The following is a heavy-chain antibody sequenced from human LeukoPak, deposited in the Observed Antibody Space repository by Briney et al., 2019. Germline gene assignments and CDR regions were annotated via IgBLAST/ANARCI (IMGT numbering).Heavy chain of an antibody. J-gene: IGHJ5*02. CDR3: ARDSDYGDYGRGTWFDP. CDR2: IYYSGST. D-gene: IGHD4-17*01. Sequence: SETLSLTCSVSGGSVSSGGYFWSWIRQHPGTGLEWIGYIYYSGSTSYNPSLKSRLTISVDTSKNQFSLKLSSVTAADTAVYYCARDSDYGDYGRGTWFDPWGQGTLVTVSS. CDR1: GGSVSSGGYF. V-gene: IGHV4-31*03.